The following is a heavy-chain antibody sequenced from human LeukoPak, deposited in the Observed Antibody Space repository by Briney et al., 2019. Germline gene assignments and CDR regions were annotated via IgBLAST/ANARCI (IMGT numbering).Heavy chain of an antibody. D-gene: IGHD6-19*01. J-gene: IGHJ6*02. CDR1: GGSFSGYY. CDR2: INHSGST. CDR3: ARNPAVAGFYYYYGMDV. Sequence: SETLSLTCAVYGGSFSGYYWSWLRQPPGKGLEWIGEINHSGSTNYNPSLKSRVTISVDTSKNQFSLKLSSVTAADTAVYYCARNPAVAGFYYYYGMDVWGQGTTVTVSS. V-gene: IGHV4-34*01.